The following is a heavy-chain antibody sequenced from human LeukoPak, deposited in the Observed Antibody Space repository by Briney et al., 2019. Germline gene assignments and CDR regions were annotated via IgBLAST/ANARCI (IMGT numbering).Heavy chain of an antibody. V-gene: IGHV6-1*01. D-gene: IGHD1-1*01. Sequence: SQTLSLTCAISGDSVSRNSAACNWIRQSPSRGLEWVGRTYYRSQWYNDYAVSVKSRITINPDTSKNQFSLQLNSVTPEDTAVYYCARGWNSFDYWGQGILVTVSS. J-gene: IGHJ4*02. CDR2: TYYRSQWYN. CDR1: GDSVSRNSAA. CDR3: ARGWNSFDY.